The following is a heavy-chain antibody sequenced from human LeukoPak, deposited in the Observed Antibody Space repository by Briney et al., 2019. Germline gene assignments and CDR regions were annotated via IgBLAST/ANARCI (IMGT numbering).Heavy chain of an antibody. J-gene: IGHJ6*04. CDR3: ARDLDDIVVVPAAMYSWDV. CDR1: GYTFTSCG. Sequence: GASVNVSCKASGYTFTSCGISWVRQAPGQGLEGMGWISAYNGNTNYAQKLQGRVTMTTDTSTSTAYMELRSLRSDDTAVYYCARDLDDIVVVPAAMYSWDVWGKGTTVTVSS. D-gene: IGHD2-2*01. CDR2: ISAYNGNT. V-gene: IGHV1-18*01.